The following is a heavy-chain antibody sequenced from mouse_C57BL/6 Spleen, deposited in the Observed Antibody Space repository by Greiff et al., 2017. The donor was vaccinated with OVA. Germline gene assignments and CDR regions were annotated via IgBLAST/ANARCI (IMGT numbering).Heavy chain of an antibody. CDR3: ARSDYGISEYFDV. Sequence: QVQLQQPGTELVKPGASVKLSCKASGYTFTSYWMHWVKQRPGQGLEWIGNINPSNGGTNYNEKFKSKATLTVDKSSSTAYMQLSSLTSEDSAVYYGARSDYGISEYFDVWGTGTTVTVSS. D-gene: IGHD2-4*01. CDR2: INPSNGGT. CDR1: GYTFTSYW. V-gene: IGHV1-53*01. J-gene: IGHJ1*03.